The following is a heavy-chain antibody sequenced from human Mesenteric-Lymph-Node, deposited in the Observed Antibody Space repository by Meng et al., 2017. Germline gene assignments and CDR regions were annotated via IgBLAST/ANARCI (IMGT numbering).Heavy chain of an antibody. CDR3: ARDIYGDYVFDY. CDR1: GYMFSSYG. D-gene: IGHD4-17*01. V-gene: IGHV1-18*01. Sequence: QVQLVESGAEGKEPGASVKVSCKASGYMFSSYGISWVRQAPGQGLEWMGWISGHNDNANYVQKFQGRVTMTTDTSANTAYMELRSLRSDDTAMYYCARDIYGDYVFDYWGQGTLVTVSS. J-gene: IGHJ4*02. CDR2: ISGHNDNA.